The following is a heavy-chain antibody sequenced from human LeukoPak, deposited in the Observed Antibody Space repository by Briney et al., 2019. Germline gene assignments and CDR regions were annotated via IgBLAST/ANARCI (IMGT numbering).Heavy chain of an antibody. D-gene: IGHD3-16*01. V-gene: IGHV3-30*02. Sequence: GGSLRLSCAASGFTFSDYNMRWIRQAPGKGLEWVAFIRFDGSDEYYADSVKGRFTVSRDNSKTTLYLHMNSLRAEDTAVYYCANEDGGRAFDIWGQGTMVTVSS. J-gene: IGHJ3*02. CDR1: GFTFSDYN. CDR3: ANEDGGRAFDI. CDR2: IRFDGSDE.